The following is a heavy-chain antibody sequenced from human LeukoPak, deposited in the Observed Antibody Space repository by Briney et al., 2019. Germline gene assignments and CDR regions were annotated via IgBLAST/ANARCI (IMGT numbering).Heavy chain of an antibody. CDR1: GYTFTSYY. J-gene: IGHJ3*02. CDR3: ARYTTVVTPDAFDI. CDR2: IIPILGIA. Sequence: SVKVSCKASGYTFTSYYMHWVRQAPGQGLEWMGRIIPILGIANYAQKFQGRVTITTDESTSTAYMELSSLRSEDTAVYYCARYTTVVTPDAFDIWGQGTMVTVSS. V-gene: IGHV1-69*02. D-gene: IGHD4-23*01.